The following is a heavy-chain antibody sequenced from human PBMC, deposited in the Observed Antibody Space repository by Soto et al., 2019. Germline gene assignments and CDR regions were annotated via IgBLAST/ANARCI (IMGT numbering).Heavy chain of an antibody. CDR1: GCTFSSYS. CDR3: ARDRRSIAARRPDYYYYYGMDV. CDR2: ISSSSSYI. Sequence: WGSLRLSCAASGCTFSSYSMNWVRQAPGKGLEWVSSISSSSSYIYYADSVKGRFTISRDNAKNSLYLQMNSLRAEDTAVYYCARDRRSIAARRPDYYYYYGMDVSGQGTTVTVSS. J-gene: IGHJ6*02. D-gene: IGHD6-6*01. V-gene: IGHV3-21*01.